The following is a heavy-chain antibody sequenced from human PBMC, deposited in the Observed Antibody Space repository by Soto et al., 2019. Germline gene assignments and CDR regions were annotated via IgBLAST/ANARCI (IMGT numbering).Heavy chain of an antibody. CDR1: GFGFSFYG. CDR3: AKAVVDYSDSSGYFSDFDR. V-gene: IGHV3-30*18. CDR2: ISDDGRDK. Sequence: QVRLVESGGDVVQPGRSLRLSCVASGFGFSFYGMHWVRQAPGKGLEWVAVISDDGRDKYYGDAVKGRFTISRDNSKNALYLQKTNLRKEDTAVYYCAKAVVDYSDSSGYFSDFDRWGLGTQVTVSS. J-gene: IGHJ4*02. D-gene: IGHD3-22*01.